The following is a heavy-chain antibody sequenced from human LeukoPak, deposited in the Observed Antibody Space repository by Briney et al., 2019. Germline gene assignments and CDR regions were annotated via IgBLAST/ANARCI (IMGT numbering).Heavy chain of an antibody. V-gene: IGHV1-2*02. CDR2: INPNSGGT. CDR1: GYTFTGYY. CDR3: ARCIAAAGTYYYYYMDV. Sequence: ASVKVSCKASGYTFTGYYMHWVRQAPGQGLEWMGWINPNSGGTNYAQKFQGRVTMTRDTSISTAYMELSRLRSDDTAVYYCARCIAAAGTYYYYYMDVWGKGPRSPSP. J-gene: IGHJ6*03. D-gene: IGHD6-13*01.